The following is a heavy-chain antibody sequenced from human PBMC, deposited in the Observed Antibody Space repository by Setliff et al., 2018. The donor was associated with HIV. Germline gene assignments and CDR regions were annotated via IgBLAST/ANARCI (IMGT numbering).Heavy chain of an antibody. Sequence: SETLSLTCAVSGYSISSGFYWGWIRQPPGKGLEWIGSIYHSGSTYYNPSLRSRVTISVDTSKNQFSLKLSSVTAADTAVYYCARDAPTVYTNGWFDPWGQGTLVTVSS. CDR1: GYSISSGFY. V-gene: IGHV4-38-2*02. CDR3: ARDAPTVYTNGWFDP. J-gene: IGHJ5*02. D-gene: IGHD2-8*01. CDR2: IYHSGST.